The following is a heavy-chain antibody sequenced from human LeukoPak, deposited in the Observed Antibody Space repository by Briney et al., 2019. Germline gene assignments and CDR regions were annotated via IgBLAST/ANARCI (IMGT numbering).Heavy chain of an antibody. D-gene: IGHD1-26*01. J-gene: IGHJ4*02. CDR3: AKDRQRMGADFDY. V-gene: IGHV3-23*01. Sequence: GGSLRLSCAASGFTFSSYAMNWVRQAPGEGLEWVSGISGSGASTSYADSVKGRFTISRDNSRNTIYLQMNSLRAEDTAVYFCAKDRQRMGADFDYWGQGTLVTVSS. CDR1: GFTFSSYA. CDR2: ISGSGAST.